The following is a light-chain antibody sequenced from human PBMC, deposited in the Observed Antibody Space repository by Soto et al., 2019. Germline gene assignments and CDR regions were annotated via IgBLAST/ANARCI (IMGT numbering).Light chain of an antibody. V-gene: IGKV3-15*01. CDR3: QNYNSAPQT. Sequence: EIVMTQSPATLSVSPGERATLSCRASQSVSSNLAWYQQKPGQAPRLLIYGASTRATGIPARFSGSGSGTDFTLTISSLQPEDVATYYCQNYNSAPQTFGQGTKVDIK. J-gene: IGKJ2*01. CDR1: QSVSSN. CDR2: GAS.